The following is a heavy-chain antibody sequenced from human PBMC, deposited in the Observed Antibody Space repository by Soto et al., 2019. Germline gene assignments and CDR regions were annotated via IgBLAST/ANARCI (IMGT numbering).Heavy chain of an antibody. V-gene: IGHV1-18*01. J-gene: IGHJ4*02. CDR3: ARVAGNXXXSXSDX. CDR1: GYTFTSYG. Sequence: ASVKVSCKASGYTFTSYGISWVRQAPGQGLEWMGWISAYNGNTNYAQKLQGGVTMTTDTSTSTAYMELRSLRSDDTAVYYCARVAGNXXXSXSDXWXXXILVTVSS. CDR2: ISAYNGNT.